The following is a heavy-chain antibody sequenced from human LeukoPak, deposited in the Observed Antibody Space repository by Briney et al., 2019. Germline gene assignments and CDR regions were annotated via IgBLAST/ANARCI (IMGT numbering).Heavy chain of an antibody. V-gene: IGHV3-53*01. CDR3: ARAWTTVTTPLGY. CDR2: IYSGGST. CDR1: GFTFNTYA. D-gene: IGHD4-17*01. J-gene: IGHJ4*02. Sequence: GGSLRLSCAASGFTFNTYAMSWVRQAPGKGLEWVSVIYSGGSTYYADSVKGRFTISRDNSKNTLYLQMNSLRAEDTAIYYCARAWTTVTTPLGYWGQGTLVTVSS.